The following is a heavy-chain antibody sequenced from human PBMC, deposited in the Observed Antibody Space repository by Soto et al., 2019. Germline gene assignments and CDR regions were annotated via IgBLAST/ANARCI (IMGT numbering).Heavy chain of an antibody. Sequence: QVHLQESGPGLVTPSQTLSLTCTVSGGSISSGDSYWSWIRQPPGKGLEWIGYIYYTGSIFYNPSLESRVTISVDTSKNQCSLRLSSVTAADTAVYYCARDDCGSSGCSYYYGLDVWGQGTTVTVSS. D-gene: IGHD1-26*01. V-gene: IGHV4-30-4*01. J-gene: IGHJ6*02. CDR2: IYYTGSI. CDR1: GGSISSGDSY. CDR3: ARDDCGSSGCSYYYGLDV.